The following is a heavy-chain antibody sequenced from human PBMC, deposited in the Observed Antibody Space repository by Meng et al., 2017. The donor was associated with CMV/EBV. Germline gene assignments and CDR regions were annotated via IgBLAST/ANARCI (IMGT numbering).Heavy chain of an antibody. CDR2: IYYSGST. Sequence: GSLRLSCTVSGGSISSSSYYWGWIRQPPGKGLEWIGSIYYSGSTYYNPSLKSRVTISVDTSKNQFSLKLSSVTAADTAVYYCARAGGYSKVDIWGQGTMVTVSS. CDR3: ARAGGYSKVDI. D-gene: IGHD5-12*01. CDR1: GGSISSSSYY. J-gene: IGHJ3*02. V-gene: IGHV4-39*07.